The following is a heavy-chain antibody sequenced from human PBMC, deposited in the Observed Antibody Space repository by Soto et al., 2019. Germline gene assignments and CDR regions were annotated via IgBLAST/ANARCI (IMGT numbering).Heavy chain of an antibody. J-gene: IGHJ4*02. CDR3: VRGDSGGYYGIY. Sequence: QVQLVQSGAEVKKPGASVKVSCKASGYTFISYAISWVRQAPGQGLEWMGWISTYNGNTNYAQKFQGRVTMTTDTTTSTAYMEVRSLTSDDTAVYYCVRGDSGGYYGIYWGQGTLVTVSS. CDR2: ISTYNGNT. CDR1: GYTFISYA. D-gene: IGHD3-22*01. V-gene: IGHV1-18*01.